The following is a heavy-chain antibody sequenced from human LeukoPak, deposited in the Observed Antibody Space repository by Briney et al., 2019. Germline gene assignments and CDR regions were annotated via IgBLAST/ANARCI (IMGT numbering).Heavy chain of an antibody. J-gene: IGHJ4*02. Sequence: SETLSLTCTVSGGSISSYYWSWIRQPAGKGLEWIGRIYTSGSTNYNPSLKSRVTMSVDTSKNQFSLKLSSVTAADTAVYYCARDKGLVLEYYFDYWGQGTLVTVSS. CDR2: IYTSGST. CDR1: GGSISSYY. D-gene: IGHD3/OR15-3a*01. V-gene: IGHV4-4*07. CDR3: ARDKGLVLEYYFDY.